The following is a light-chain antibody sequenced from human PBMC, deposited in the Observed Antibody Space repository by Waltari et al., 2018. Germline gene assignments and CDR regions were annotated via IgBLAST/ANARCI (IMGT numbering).Light chain of an antibody. V-gene: IGLV1-44*01. J-gene: IGLJ2*01. CDR2: SKN. CDR1: TSTIGSNT. CDR3: AAWDDSLKGVV. Sequence: QSVLTQPPSASGTPGQKITISCSGSTSTIGSNTVYWYQQLPGTAPKLLMYSKNLRPSGVPERFYGSKSGSSASLAIFGLQSEDDADYYCAAWDDSLKGVVFGGGTKVTVL.